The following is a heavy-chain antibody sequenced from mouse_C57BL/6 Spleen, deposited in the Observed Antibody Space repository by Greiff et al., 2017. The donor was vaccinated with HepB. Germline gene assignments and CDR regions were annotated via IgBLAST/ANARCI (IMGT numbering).Heavy chain of an antibody. D-gene: IGHD1-1*01. CDR3: ARWQNYYGSSPYFDY. Sequence: VQLQQPGAELVMPGASVKLSCKASGYTFTSYWMHWVKQRPGQGLEWIGEIDPSDSYTNYNQKFKGKSTLTVDKSSSTAYMQLSSLTSEDSAVYYCARWQNYYGSSPYFDYWGQGTTLTVSS. CDR2: IDPSDSYT. V-gene: IGHV1-69*01. CDR1: GYTFTSYW. J-gene: IGHJ2*01.